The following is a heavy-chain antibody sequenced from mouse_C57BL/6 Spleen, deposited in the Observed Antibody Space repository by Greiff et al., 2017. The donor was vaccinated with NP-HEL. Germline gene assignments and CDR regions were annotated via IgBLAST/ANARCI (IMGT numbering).Heavy chain of an antibody. D-gene: IGHD2-4*01. CDR1: GYTFTSYW. Sequence: VQLQQPGAELVKPGASVTLSCKASGYTFTSYWMHWVKQRPGQGLEWIGMIHPNSGSTNYNEKFKSKATLTVDKSSSTAYMQLSSLTSEDSAVYYCAAGPMITTYYFDYWGQGTTLTVSS. CDR2: IHPNSGST. J-gene: IGHJ2*01. CDR3: AAGPMITTYYFDY. V-gene: IGHV1-64*01.